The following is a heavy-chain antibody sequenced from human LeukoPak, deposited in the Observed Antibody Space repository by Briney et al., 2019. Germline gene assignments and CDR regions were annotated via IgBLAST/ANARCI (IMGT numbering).Heavy chain of an antibody. Sequence: AASVRVSCKASGYTFTSYYMHWVRQAPGQGLEWMGIINPSGGSTSYAQKFQGRVTMTRDTSTSTVYMELSSLRSEDTAVYYCNTQDRDDADYWGQGTLVTVSS. V-gene: IGHV1-46*01. CDR1: GYTFTSYY. J-gene: IGHJ4*02. CDR2: INPSGGST. CDR3: NTQDRDDADY. D-gene: IGHD1-1*01.